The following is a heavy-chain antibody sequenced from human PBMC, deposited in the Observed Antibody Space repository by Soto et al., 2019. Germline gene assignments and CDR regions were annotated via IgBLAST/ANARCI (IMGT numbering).Heavy chain of an antibody. J-gene: IGHJ3*02. CDR2: ISAYNGNR. CDR1: GYTFISYG. V-gene: IGHV1-18*01. Sequence: GASVKVSSKASGYTFISYGISWVRQAPGQGLEWMGWISAYNGNRDYAQKIRDRATMTTDTSTNTAYMELRSLTSDDTAVYFCARPAIYYDAFDIWGQGTMVTVSS. D-gene: IGHD1-26*01. CDR3: ARPAIYYDAFDI.